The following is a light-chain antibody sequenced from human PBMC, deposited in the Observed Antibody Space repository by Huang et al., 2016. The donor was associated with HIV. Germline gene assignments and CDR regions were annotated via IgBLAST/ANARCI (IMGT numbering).Light chain of an antibody. CDR1: QNINRY. CDR3: QQSAVTPRT. Sequence: DIQITQSPSSLSASVGDRVSITCRASQNINRYLNWYQQQPGKAPKLLISGESKLQRWVPSAFSGSGSGTHFTLAISSLQPEDSATYYCQQSAVTPRTFGQGTKLEI. J-gene: IGKJ2*01. V-gene: IGKV1-39*01. CDR2: GES.